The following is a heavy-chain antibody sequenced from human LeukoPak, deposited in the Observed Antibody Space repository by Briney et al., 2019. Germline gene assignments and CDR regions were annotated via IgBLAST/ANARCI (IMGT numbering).Heavy chain of an antibody. CDR1: GFTFSSNG. J-gene: IGHJ5*02. V-gene: IGHV3-30*03. Sequence: GGSLRLSCAASGFTFSSNGMHWVRQAPGKGLEWVAVISYDGSNKWYADSVKGRFTISRDNSKNMLYLQMNSLRAEDTAVYYCARASDPWLQLTWGQGTLVTVSS. CDR3: ARASDPWLQLT. D-gene: IGHD5-24*01. CDR2: ISYDGSNK.